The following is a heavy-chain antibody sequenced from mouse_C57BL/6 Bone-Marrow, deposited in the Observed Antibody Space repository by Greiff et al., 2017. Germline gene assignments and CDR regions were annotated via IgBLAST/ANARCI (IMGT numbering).Heavy chain of an antibody. Sequence: QVHVKQSGAELVRPGASVTLSCKASGYTFTDYEMHWVKQTPVHGLEWIGAIDPETGGTAYNQKFKGKAILTADKSASTAYMELRSLTSEDSAVYYCTREGIYYDYDGGGPAWFAYWGQGTLVTVSA. J-gene: IGHJ3*01. D-gene: IGHD2-4*01. CDR1: GYTFTDYE. V-gene: IGHV1-15*01. CDR3: TREGIYYDYDGGGPAWFAY. CDR2: IDPETGGT.